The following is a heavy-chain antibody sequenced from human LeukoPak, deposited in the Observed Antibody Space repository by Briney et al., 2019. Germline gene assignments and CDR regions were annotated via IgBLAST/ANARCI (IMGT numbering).Heavy chain of an antibody. J-gene: IGHJ4*02. V-gene: IGHV3-33*01. D-gene: IGHD4-17*01. Sequence: GGSLRLSCAASGFTFSSYGMHWVRQAPGKGLEWVAVIWYDGSNKYYADSVKGRFTISRDNSKNTLYLQMNSLRAEDTAVYYCAREGYGDYGGGDYWGQGTLVTVSS. CDR1: GFTFSSYG. CDR3: AREGYGDYGGGDY. CDR2: IWYDGSNK.